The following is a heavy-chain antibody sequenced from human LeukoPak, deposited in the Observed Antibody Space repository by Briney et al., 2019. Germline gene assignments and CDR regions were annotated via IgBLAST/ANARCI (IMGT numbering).Heavy chain of an antibody. CDR2: IYYSGST. D-gene: IGHD1-26*01. CDR1: GGSISSYY. V-gene: IGHV4-59*01. CDR3: AREGVSGSYYDRPDAFDI. Sequence: SETLSLTCTVSGGSISSYYWSWIRQPPGKGLEWIGYIYYSGSTNYNPSLKSRVTISVDTSKNQFSLKLSSVTAADTAVYYCAREGVSGSYYDRPDAFDIWGQGTMVTASS. J-gene: IGHJ3*02.